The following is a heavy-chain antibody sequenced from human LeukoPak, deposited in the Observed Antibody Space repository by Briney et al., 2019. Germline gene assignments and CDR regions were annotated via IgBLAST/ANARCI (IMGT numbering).Heavy chain of an antibody. CDR1: GFTFSTYS. CDR2: ISSSSTTI. CDR3: ARLSGYTFDL. J-gene: IGHJ2*01. Sequence: PGRSLRLSCAASGFTFSTYSMNWVRQASGKGLEWVSYISSSSTTIYYADSVKGRFTISRDNAKNSLYLQMNSLRAEDTAVYYCARLSGYTFDLWGRGTLVTVSS. D-gene: IGHD5-18*01. V-gene: IGHV3-48*04.